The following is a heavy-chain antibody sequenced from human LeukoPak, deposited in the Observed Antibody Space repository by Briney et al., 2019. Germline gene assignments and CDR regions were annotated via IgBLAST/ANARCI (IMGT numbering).Heavy chain of an antibody. V-gene: IGHV3-30-3*01. CDR2: ISYDGSNK. Sequence: GRSLRLSCAASGFTFSSYAMHWVRQAPGKGLEWVAVISYDGSNKYYADSVKGRFTISRDNSKNTLYLQMNSLRAEDTAVYYCARGKGSSGWYTDYWGQGTLVTVSS. CDR3: ARGKGSSGWYTDY. J-gene: IGHJ4*02. D-gene: IGHD6-19*01. CDR1: GFTFSSYA.